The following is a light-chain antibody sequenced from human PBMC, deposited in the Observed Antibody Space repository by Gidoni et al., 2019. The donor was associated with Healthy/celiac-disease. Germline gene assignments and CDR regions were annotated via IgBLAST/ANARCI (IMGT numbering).Light chain of an antibody. V-gene: IGLV3-21*04. CDR2: YDS. J-gene: IGLJ3*02. CDR3: QVWDSSSDRV. CDR1: NIGSKS. Sequence: SYVLTQPPSVSVAPGKTARITCGGNNIGSKSVHWYQQKPGQAPVLVIYYDSDRPSGIPERFSGSNSENTATLTISRVEAGDEADYYCQVWDSSSDRVFGGGTKLTVL.